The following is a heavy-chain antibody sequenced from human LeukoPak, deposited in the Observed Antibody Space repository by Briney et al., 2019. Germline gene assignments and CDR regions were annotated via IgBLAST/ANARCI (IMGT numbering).Heavy chain of an antibody. J-gene: IGHJ4*02. CDR1: GFTFSTYG. CDR2: LSGSGGST. Sequence: QPGGSLRLSCAASGFTFSTYGMSWVRQAPGKGLDWVSSLSGSGGSTYYADSVKGRFTISRDNSNNTLYLQMNSLRAEDTAIYYCAKRLHSSDYYAAFDYWGQGTLVTVSS. CDR3: AKRLHSSDYYAAFDY. V-gene: IGHV3-23*01. D-gene: IGHD6-25*01.